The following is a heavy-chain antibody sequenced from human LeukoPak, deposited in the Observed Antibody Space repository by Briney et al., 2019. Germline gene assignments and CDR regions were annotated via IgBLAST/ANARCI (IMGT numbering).Heavy chain of an antibody. CDR3: ASLLLWFGELGFDY. CDR2: IKQDGSEK. J-gene: IGHJ4*02. CDR1: GFTFSSYW. Sequence: SGGSLRLSCAASGFTFSSYWTSWVRQAPGKGLEWVANIKQDGSEKYYVDSVKGRFTISRDNAKNSLYLQMNSLRAEDTAVYYCASLLLWFGELGFDYWGQGTLVTVSS. V-gene: IGHV3-7*01. D-gene: IGHD3-10*01.